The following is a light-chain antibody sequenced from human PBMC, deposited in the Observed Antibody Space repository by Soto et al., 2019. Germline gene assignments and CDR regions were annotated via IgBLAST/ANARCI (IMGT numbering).Light chain of an antibody. CDR2: DVS. Sequence: QSALTQPASVSGSPGQSITISCTGTSSDVGGYNYVSWYQQHPGKAPKLMIYDVSNRPSGGSNRFSGYKSGNTASLTISGLQAEDEADYYCSSYTSSSTLVVFVGGTKLTVL. CDR1: SSDVGGYNY. V-gene: IGLV2-14*01. CDR3: SSYTSSSTLVV. J-gene: IGLJ2*01.